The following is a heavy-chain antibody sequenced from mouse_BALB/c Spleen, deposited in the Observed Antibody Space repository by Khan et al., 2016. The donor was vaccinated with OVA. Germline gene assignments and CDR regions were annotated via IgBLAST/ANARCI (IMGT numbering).Heavy chain of an antibody. J-gene: IGHJ2*01. CDR2: INPHIGET. CDR3: ARIYRSDFDY. D-gene: IGHD1-1*01. V-gene: IGHV1-20*02. Sequence: EVQLQQSGPELVKPGASVKISRKASGYSFTGYFMNWVMQSHGKSLEWIGRINPHIGETFYNQKFKGKATLTVDESSSTAHMELRSLASEDSAVYYCARIYRSDFDYWGQGTTVTVSS. CDR1: GYSFTGYF.